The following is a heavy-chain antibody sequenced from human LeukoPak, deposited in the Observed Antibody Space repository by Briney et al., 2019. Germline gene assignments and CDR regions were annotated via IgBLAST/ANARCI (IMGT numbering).Heavy chain of an antibody. J-gene: IGHJ3*02. CDR3: ARGHRESGGYYPGAFGI. CDR2: ISYDGSNK. D-gene: IGHD3-22*01. V-gene: IGHV3-30-3*01. Sequence: PGGSLRLSCAASGFTFSSYAMHWVRQAPGKGLEWVAVISYDGSNKYYADSVKGRFTISRDNSKNTLYLQMNSLRAEDTAVYYCARGHRESGGYYPGAFGIWGQGTMVTVSS. CDR1: GFTFSSYA.